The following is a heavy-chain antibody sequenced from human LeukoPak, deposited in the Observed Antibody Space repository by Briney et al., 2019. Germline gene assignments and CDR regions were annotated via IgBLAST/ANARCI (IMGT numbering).Heavy chain of an antibody. J-gene: IGHJ4*02. Sequence: SETLSLTCAVYGGSFSGYYWSWIRQPPGKGLEWIGEINHSGSTNYNPSLKSRVTISVDTSKNQFSLKLSSVTAADTAVYYCARYDFWSGYSNWGQGTLVTVSS. CDR3: ARYDFWSGYSN. V-gene: IGHV4-34*01. D-gene: IGHD3-3*01. CDR1: GGSFSGYY. CDR2: INHSGST.